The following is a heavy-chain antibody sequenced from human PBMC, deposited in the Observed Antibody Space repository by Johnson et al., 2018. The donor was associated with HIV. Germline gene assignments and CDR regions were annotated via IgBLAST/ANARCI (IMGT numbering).Heavy chain of an antibody. J-gene: IGHJ3*02. CDR3: VRKNSPLELRARPRAFDI. CDR1: GFTFSSYW. D-gene: IGHD1-26*01. CDR2: IKQDGSEK. Sequence: MQLVESGGGLVQPGGSLRLSCAASGFTFSSYWMSWVRQAPGKGLEWVANIKQDGSEKYYGDSVKGRFTISRDNSKNTLYLQMNSLRAEGTAVYTNVRKNSPLELRARPRAFDIWGQGTMVTVSS. V-gene: IGHV3-7*01.